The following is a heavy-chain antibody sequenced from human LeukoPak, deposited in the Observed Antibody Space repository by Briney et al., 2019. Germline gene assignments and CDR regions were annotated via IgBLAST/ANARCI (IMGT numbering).Heavy chain of an antibody. CDR1: GFTFSTYS. V-gene: IGHV3-23*01. CDR3: AKISWDGRGTFY. J-gene: IGHJ4*02. Sequence: PGGSLRLSCAASGFTFSTYSMSWVRQAPGKGLEWVSAIRGGGENTYYADSVKGRFTISRDNSKDTLSLQMVSLRAEDTAVYYCAKISWDGRGTFYWGQGTLVTVSS. D-gene: IGHD2-15*01. CDR2: IRGGGENT.